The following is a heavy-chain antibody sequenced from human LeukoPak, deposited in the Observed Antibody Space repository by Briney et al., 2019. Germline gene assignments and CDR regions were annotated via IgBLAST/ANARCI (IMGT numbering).Heavy chain of an antibody. D-gene: IGHD2-2*01. CDR3: ARGRRSSTRVNWFDP. Sequence: ASVKVSCKASGYTFTSYGISWVRQAPGQGLEWMGWISAYNGNTNYAQKLQGRVTITRNTSISTAYMELSSLRSEDTAVYYCARGRRSSTRVNWFDPWGQGTLVTVSS. CDR1: GYTFTSYG. CDR2: ISAYNGNT. J-gene: IGHJ5*02. V-gene: IGHV1-18*01.